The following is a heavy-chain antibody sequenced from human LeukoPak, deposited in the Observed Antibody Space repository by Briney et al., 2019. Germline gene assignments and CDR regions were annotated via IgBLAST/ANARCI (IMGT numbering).Heavy chain of an antibody. Sequence: GASVKVSCKASGYTFTSYGISWVRQAPGQGLEWMGWISAYNGNTNYAQKLQGRVTMTTDTSTSTAYMELRSLRSDDTAVYYCARGVRYEWLRSVVGDYYYGMDVWGQGTTVTVSS. V-gene: IGHV1-18*01. D-gene: IGHD5-12*01. CDR1: GYTFTSYG. CDR3: ARGVRYEWLRSVVGDYYYGMDV. CDR2: ISAYNGNT. J-gene: IGHJ6*02.